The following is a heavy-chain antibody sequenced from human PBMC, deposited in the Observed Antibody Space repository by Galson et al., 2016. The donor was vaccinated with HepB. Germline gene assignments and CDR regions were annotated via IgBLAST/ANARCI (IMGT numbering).Heavy chain of an antibody. CDR2: IRSSGSFT. D-gene: IGHD3-10*01. Sequence: SLRLSCAASGFTFSDYYMNWIRQAPGKGLEWVSYIRSSGSFTKYADSVKGRVPVSRDNAKNSLFLQINSLRVEDTAVYYCVRSLTMLRGVKREEAFDIWGQGTMVTVSS. V-gene: IGHV3-11*06. CDR1: GFTFSDYY. J-gene: IGHJ3*02. CDR3: VRSLTMLRGVKREEAFDI.